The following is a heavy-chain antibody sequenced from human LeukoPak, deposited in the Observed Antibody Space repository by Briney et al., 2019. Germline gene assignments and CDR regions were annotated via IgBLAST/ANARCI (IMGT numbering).Heavy chain of an antibody. Sequence: ASVKVSCKASGYTFTSYAMRWVRQAPGQRHEWMGWINAGNGNTKYSQKFQGRVTITRDTSASTAYMQQSRLRSEETAVYYCARAPPVSGYDFYGYWGQGTLVTVSS. D-gene: IGHD5-12*01. CDR2: INAGNGNT. J-gene: IGHJ4*02. CDR1: GYTFTSYA. CDR3: ARAPPVSGYDFYGY. V-gene: IGHV1-3*01.